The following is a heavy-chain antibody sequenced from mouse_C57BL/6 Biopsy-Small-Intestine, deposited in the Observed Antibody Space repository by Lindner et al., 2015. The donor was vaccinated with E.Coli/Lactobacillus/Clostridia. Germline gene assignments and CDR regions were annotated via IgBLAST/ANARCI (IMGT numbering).Heavy chain of an antibody. Sequence: VQLQESGPELVKPGASVKISCKASGYVFSSSWMNWVKQRPGKGLEWIGRIFPGDGDTNYNGKFKDKATLTADKSSSTAYMQLSSLTSEDSAVYFCARSTTGGGMDYWGQGTSVTVSS. CDR3: ARSTTGGGMDY. CDR1: GYVFSSSW. D-gene: IGHD1-1*01. V-gene: IGHV1-82*01. CDR2: IFPGDGDT. J-gene: IGHJ4*01.